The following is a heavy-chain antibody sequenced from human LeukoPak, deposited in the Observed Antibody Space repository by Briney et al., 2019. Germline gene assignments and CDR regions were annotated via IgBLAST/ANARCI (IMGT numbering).Heavy chain of an antibody. D-gene: IGHD6-13*01. V-gene: IGHV4-59*08. CDR2: IYYSGST. CDR1: GGSISSYY. J-gene: IGHJ5*02. CDR3: ARSSGYSSSGGLNWFDT. Sequence: SETLSLTCTVFGGSISSYYWSWIRQPPGKGLEWIGYIYYSGSTNYNPSLKSRVTISVDTSKNQFSLKLSSVTAADTAVYYCARSSGYSSSGGLNWFDTWGQGTLVTVSS.